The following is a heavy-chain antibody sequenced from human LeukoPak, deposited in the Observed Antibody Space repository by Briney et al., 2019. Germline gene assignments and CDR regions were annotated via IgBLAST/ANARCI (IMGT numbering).Heavy chain of an antibody. CDR3: ASHRRSHGSEY. CDR1: GGSFEHYY. Sequence: SETLSLTCTVSGGSFEHYYWGWIRQPPGKGLEWIGYVYYSGSTDYSPSLKSRLTISADTSKSQFSLKLRSVSAADTAVYYCASHRRSHGSEYWGQGILVTVSS. D-gene: IGHD3-10*01. J-gene: IGHJ4*02. V-gene: IGHV4-59*01. CDR2: VYYSGST.